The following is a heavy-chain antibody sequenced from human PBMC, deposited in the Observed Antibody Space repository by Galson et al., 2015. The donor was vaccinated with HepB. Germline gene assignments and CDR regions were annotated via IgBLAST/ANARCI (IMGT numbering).Heavy chain of an antibody. CDR3: TTDVLFGGVATITHLDY. CDR1: GFTFSNAW. D-gene: IGHD5-12*01. J-gene: IGHJ4*02. V-gene: IGHV3-15*07. CDR2: IKSKTDGGTT. Sequence: SLRLSCAASGFTFSNAWMNWVRQAPGKGLEWVGRIKSKTDGGTTDYAAPVKGRFTISRDDSKNTLYLQMNSLKTEDTAVYYCTTDVLFGGVATITHLDYWGQGTLVTVSS.